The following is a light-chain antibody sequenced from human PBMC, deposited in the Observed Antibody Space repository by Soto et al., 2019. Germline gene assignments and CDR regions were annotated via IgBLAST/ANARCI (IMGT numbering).Light chain of an antibody. CDR3: QQYGNLPLT. CDR1: QSVRNNY. Sequence: EIVLTQSPGTLSLSPGERATLSCRASQSVRNNYFAWYQQKPGQAPRLLIYGISSRATGIPDRVIGSGSGTDFTLTITRLEPEDFAVYYCQQYGNLPLTFGGGTKVEIK. V-gene: IGKV3-20*01. CDR2: GIS. J-gene: IGKJ4*01.